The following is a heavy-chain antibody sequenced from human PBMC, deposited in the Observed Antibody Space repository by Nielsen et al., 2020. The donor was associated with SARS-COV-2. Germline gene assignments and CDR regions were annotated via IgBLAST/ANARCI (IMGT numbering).Heavy chain of an antibody. J-gene: IGHJ4*02. CDR2: ISDSGSIT. Sequence: GGSLRLSCAASEFTFKSYSMNWVRQAPGKGLEWVSYISDSGSITYYADSVKGRFTISTDLSNNTLYLQMNSLRVEDTAIYYCTKGAQLGDYWGQGTLVTVSS. CDR3: TKGAQLGDY. V-gene: IGHV3-23*01. D-gene: IGHD6-13*01. CDR1: EFTFKSYS.